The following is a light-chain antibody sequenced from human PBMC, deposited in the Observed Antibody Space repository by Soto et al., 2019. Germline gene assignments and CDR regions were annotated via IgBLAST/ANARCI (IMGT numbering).Light chain of an antibody. CDR2: DVS. CDR3: SSYTGSSTSVI. CDR1: SSDVGTYNY. J-gene: IGLJ2*01. Sequence: QSALTQPASVSGSPGQSITISCTGTSSDVGTYNYFSWYQQHPGKAPKVMIYDVSNRPSGVSNRFSGSKSGNTASLTISGLQAEDEADYYCSSYTGSSTSVIFGGGTKLTVL. V-gene: IGLV2-14*03.